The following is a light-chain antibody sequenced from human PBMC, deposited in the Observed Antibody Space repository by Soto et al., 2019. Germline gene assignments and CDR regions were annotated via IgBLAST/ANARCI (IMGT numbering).Light chain of an antibody. J-gene: IGLJ1*01. Sequence: QSVLTQPPSASGSPGQSVTISCTGTSSVVGGYKYVSWYQQYPGKAPKLMIYAVSERPSGVPDRFSGSKSGNTASLTVSGLQAEDEADYYCSSYAGSNNYVFGTGTKVTVL. V-gene: IGLV2-8*01. CDR3: SSYAGSNNYV. CDR1: SSVVGGYKY. CDR2: AVS.